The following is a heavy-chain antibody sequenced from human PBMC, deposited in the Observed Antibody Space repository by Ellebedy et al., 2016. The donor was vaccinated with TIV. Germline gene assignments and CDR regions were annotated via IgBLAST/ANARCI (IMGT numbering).Heavy chain of an antibody. CDR1: GYSFTLFW. V-gene: IGHV5-10-1*01. CDR3: ARHPSTSAWYG. J-gene: IGHJ1*01. D-gene: IGHD2-2*01. Sequence: GESLKISXKGYGYSFTLFWISWVRQRPGKGLEWMGRIDPSDSYTNYSPSFQGHVTISADKSTSTAYLQWSSLRASDTAMYYCARHPSTSAWYGWGQGTQVTVSS. CDR2: IDPSDSYT.